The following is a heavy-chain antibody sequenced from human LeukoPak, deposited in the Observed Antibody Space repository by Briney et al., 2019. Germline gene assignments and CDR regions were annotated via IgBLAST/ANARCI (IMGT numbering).Heavy chain of an antibody. V-gene: IGHV4-34*01. CDR1: GGSFSGYY. CDR3: ARHGRQWLVR. Sequence: PSETLSLTCAVYGGSFSGYYWSWIRQPPGKGLEWIGEINHSGSTNYNPSLKSRVTISVDTSKNQFSLKVSSVTAADTAVYYCARHGRQWLVRWGQGTLVTVSS. D-gene: IGHD6-19*01. CDR2: INHSGST. J-gene: IGHJ4*02.